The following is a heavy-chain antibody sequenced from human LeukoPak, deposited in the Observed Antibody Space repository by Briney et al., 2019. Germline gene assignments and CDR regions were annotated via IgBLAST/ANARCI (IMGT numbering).Heavy chain of an antibody. CDR2: IIPIFGTA. D-gene: IGHD3-3*01. CDR1: GGTFSSYA. J-gene: IGHJ4*02. V-gene: IGHV1-69*05. Sequence: SVKVSCKASGGTFSSYAISWVRQAPGQGLEWMGRIIPIFGTANYAQKFQGRVTITTDASTSTAYMELSSLRSEDTAVYYCARARFTIFGVVPPDYWGRGTLVTVSS. CDR3: ARARFTIFGVVPPDY.